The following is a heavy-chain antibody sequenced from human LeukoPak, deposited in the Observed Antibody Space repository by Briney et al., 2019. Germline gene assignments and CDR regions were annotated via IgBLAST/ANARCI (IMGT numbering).Heavy chain of an antibody. V-gene: IGHV4-61*02. Sequence: SETLSLTCTVSGGSISSGSYYWSWIRQPAGKGLEWIGRIYTSGSTNYNPSLKSRVTISVDTSKNQFSLKLSSVTAADTAVYYCARGYSSSWYVAEYFQHWGQGTLVTVSS. D-gene: IGHD6-13*01. CDR2: IYTSGST. CDR3: ARGYSSSWYVAEYFQH. CDR1: GGSISSGSYY. J-gene: IGHJ1*01.